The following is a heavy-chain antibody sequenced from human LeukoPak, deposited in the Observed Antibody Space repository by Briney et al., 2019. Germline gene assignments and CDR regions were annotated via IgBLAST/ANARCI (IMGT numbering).Heavy chain of an antibody. D-gene: IGHD3-10*01. Sequence: ASVKVSCKASGYTFTGYYMHWVRQAPGQGLEWMGWISGYNDNTNYVQKLQGRITMTKDTSTNTVYMELRSLRSDDTAVYYCARDVGGISTVRGVVIPPSLDYWGQGTLITVSS. CDR2: ISGYNDNT. CDR1: GYTFTGYY. V-gene: IGHV1-18*04. CDR3: ARDVGGISTVRGVVIPPSLDY. J-gene: IGHJ4*02.